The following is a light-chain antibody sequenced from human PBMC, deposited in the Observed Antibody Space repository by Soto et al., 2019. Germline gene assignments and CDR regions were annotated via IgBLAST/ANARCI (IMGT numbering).Light chain of an antibody. V-gene: IGKV1-33*01. Sequence: DIQMTQSPSALSASVGDRVTITCQASQDISNYLNWYQQKPGKAPKLLIYDASNLETGVPSRFSGSGSGTDFTFTISSLQPEDIATYYCQQYDNPMYTLGQGTRLEI. CDR3: QQYDNPMYT. CDR1: QDISNY. CDR2: DAS. J-gene: IGKJ5*01.